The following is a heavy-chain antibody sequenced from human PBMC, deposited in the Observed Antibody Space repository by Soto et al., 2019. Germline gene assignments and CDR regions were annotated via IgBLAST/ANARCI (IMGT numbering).Heavy chain of an antibody. J-gene: IGHJ6*03. CDR3: ARGQDFWSGYYDYYYYYMDV. CDR1: GYTFTSYG. CDR2: ISAYNGNT. Sequence: ASVKVSCKASGYTFTSYGISWVRQAPGQGLEWMGWISAYNGNTNYAQKLQGRVTMTTDTSTSTAYMELRSLRSDDTAVYYCARGQDFWSGYYDYYYYYMDVWGKGTTVTGSS. V-gene: IGHV1-18*01. D-gene: IGHD3-3*01.